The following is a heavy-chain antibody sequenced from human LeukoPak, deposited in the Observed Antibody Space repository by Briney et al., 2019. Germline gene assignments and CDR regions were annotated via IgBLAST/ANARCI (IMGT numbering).Heavy chain of an antibody. Sequence: GGSLRLSCAASGFTFGTYAMNWVRQAPGKGLEWVSGILASGSTTYYADSVKGRFTISRDNSKNTLYLQMNSLRAEDTAIHYCAKDRVPDGRWNFDFWGQGTLVTVSS. V-gene: IGHV3-23*01. D-gene: IGHD1-1*01. J-gene: IGHJ4*02. CDR3: AKDRVPDGRWNFDF. CDR2: ILASGSTT. CDR1: GFTFGTYA.